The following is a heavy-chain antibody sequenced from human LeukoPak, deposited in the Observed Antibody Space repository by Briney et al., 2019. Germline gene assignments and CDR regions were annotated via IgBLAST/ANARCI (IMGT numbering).Heavy chain of an antibody. CDR3: AKARSMIAYAQDY. D-gene: IGHD3-22*01. Sequence: GGSLRLSCAASGFTVSSNYMNWVRQAPGKGLEWVSSISSYGANIYYADSVKGRFTISRDNSNNTLYLQMNSLRAEDTAVYYCAKARSMIAYAQDYWGQGTLVTVSS. CDR1: GFTVSSNY. CDR2: ISSYGANI. V-gene: IGHV3-23*01. J-gene: IGHJ4*02.